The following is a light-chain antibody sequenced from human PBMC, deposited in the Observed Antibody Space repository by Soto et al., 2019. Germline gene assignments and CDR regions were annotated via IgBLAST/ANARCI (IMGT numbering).Light chain of an antibody. CDR1: SSNFGSNT. CDR2: SNN. V-gene: IGLV1-44*01. Sequence: QSALTQPPSASGTPGQRVTISCSGSSSNFGSNTVNWYQQLPGTAPKLLIYSNNQRPSGVPDRFSGSKSGTSASLAISGLQSEDEADYYCAAWDDSLNGNYVFGTGTKVTV. CDR3: AAWDDSLNGNYV. J-gene: IGLJ1*01.